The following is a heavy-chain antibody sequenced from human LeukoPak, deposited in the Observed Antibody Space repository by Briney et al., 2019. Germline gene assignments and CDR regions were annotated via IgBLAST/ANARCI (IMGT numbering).Heavy chain of an antibody. CDR1: GFTFSSYV. CDR3: ARDRYGSGYDY. CDR2: TWYDGTNK. J-gene: IGHJ4*02. D-gene: IGHD3-10*01. Sequence: PGGSLRLSRAASGFTFSSYVMHWVRQAPGKGLEWVAVTWYDGTNKYFADSVRGRFSISRDNSKNTLYLQMNSLRPDDTAVYYCARDRYGSGYDYWGQGTLVTVSS. V-gene: IGHV3-33*01.